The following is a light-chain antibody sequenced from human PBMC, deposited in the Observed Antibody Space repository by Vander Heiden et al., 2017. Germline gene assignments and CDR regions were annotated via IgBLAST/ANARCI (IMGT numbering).Light chain of an antibody. Sequence: QSVLTPPPSASGTPGQRVTISCSGSSSNIGSNTVNWYQQLPGTAPKLLIYSNNQRPSGVPDRFSGSKSGTSASLAISGLQSEDEADYYCAAWDDSLNGVVLGGGTKL. CDR1: SSNIGSNT. CDR2: SNN. CDR3: AAWDDSLNGVV. J-gene: IGLJ2*01. V-gene: IGLV1-44*01.